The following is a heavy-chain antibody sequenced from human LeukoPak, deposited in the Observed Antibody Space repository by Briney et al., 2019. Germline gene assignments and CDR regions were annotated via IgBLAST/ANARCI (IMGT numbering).Heavy chain of an antibody. CDR3: ARGALGSWYYYYYMDV. J-gene: IGHJ6*03. D-gene: IGHD6-13*01. V-gene: IGHV1-69*06. Sequence: GASVKVSCKASGGTFSSYAISWARQAPGQGLEWMGGIIPIFGTANYAQKFQGRVTITADKSTSTAYMELSSLRSEDTAVYYCARGALGSWYYYYYMDVWGKGTTVTVSS. CDR1: GGTFSSYA. CDR2: IIPIFGTA.